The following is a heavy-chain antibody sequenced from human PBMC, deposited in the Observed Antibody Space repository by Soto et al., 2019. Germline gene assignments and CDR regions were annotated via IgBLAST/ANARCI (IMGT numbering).Heavy chain of an antibody. D-gene: IGHD3-22*01. CDR2: IIPILGTA. CDR3: SRSWYYYDSSGYSAGAFDI. CDR1: GGTFSSYA. Sequence: QVQLVQSGAEVKKPGSSVKVSWKASGGTFSSYAISWVRQAPGQGLEWMGGIIPILGTANYAQKFQGRVTITANEAMTTAYMELNNMRSEDTAVYYCSRSWYYYDSSGYSAGAFDIWGQGTMVTVSS. J-gene: IGHJ3*02. V-gene: IGHV1-69*01.